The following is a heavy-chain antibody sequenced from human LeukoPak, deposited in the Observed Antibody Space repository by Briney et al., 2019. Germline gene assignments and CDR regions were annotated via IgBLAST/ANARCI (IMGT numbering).Heavy chain of an antibody. V-gene: IGHV3-23*01. CDR1: GFTLSSYW. CDR2: ISGSGGST. J-gene: IGHJ3*02. Sequence: AGGSLRLSCVASGFTLSSYWMSWVRQAPGKGLEWVSAISGSGGSTYYADSVKGRFTISRDNSKNTLYLQMNSLRAEDTAVYYCAKICSSTSCHDAFDIWGQGTMVTVSS. CDR3: AKICSSTSCHDAFDI. D-gene: IGHD2-2*01.